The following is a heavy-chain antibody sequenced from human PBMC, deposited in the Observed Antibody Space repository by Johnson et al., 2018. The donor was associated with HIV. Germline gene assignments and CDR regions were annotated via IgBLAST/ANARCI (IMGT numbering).Heavy chain of an antibody. D-gene: IGHD3-16*01. CDR2: LKSKTDGGTT. V-gene: IGHV3-15*01. CDR1: GFTFTNAW. Sequence: VQLVESGGGLVKPGGSLRLSSAASGFTFTNAWMNWVRQAPGKVLEWVGRLKSKTDGGTTDYAAPVKGRFTISREDSKNTLYLQINSLKTDDTAVYYCTTVRGAFDIWGQGTMVTVSS. CDR3: TTVRGAFDI. J-gene: IGHJ3*02.